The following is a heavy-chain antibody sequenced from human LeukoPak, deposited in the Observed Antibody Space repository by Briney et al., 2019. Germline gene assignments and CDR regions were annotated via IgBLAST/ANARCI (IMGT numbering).Heavy chain of an antibody. D-gene: IGHD4-17*01. CDR2: ISAYNGNT. J-gene: IGHJ4*02. CDR1: GYTFTSYG. V-gene: IGHV1-18*01. Sequence: ASVKVSCKASGYTFTSYGISWVRQAPGQGLEWMGWISAYNGNTSYAQKLQGRVTMTTDTSTSTAYMELRSLRSDDTAVYYCARETYGDYDFDYWGQGTLVTVSS. CDR3: ARETYGDYDFDY.